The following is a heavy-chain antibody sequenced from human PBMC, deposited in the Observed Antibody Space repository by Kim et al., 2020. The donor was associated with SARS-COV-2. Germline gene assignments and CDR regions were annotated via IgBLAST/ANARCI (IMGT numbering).Heavy chain of an antibody. CDR3: TTGVDYYDSSGYYL. V-gene: IGHV3-15*01. Sequence: PVKGRFTISRDTSKNTLYLQMNSLKTEDTAVYYCTTGVDYYDSSGYYLWGQGTLVTVSS. D-gene: IGHD3-22*01. J-gene: IGHJ5*02.